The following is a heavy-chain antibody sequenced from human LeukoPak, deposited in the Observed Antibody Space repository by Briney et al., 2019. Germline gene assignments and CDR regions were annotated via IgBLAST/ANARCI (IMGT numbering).Heavy chain of an antibody. CDR2: MYTTGST. V-gene: IGHV4-61*02. D-gene: IGHD3-10*01. CDR1: GGSISSGSYY. CDR3: ARHRRRRVGYYGSGSYPPDV. Sequence: PSQTLSLTCTVSGGSISSGSYYWTWIRQPAGKGLEWIGRMYTTGSTNYNPSLKSRVTISVDTSKNQFSLKLSSVTAADTAVYYCARHRRRRVGYYGSGSYPPDVWGKGTTVTISS. J-gene: IGHJ6*04.